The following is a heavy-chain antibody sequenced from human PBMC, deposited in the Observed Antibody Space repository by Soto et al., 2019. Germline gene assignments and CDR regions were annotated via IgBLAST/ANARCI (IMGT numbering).Heavy chain of an antibody. J-gene: IGHJ4*02. D-gene: IGHD4-17*01. CDR3: AQDSGTAVSTSRVFLY. Sequence: EVQLLGSGGGSVQPGGSRRLSCAASGFTFTTYAMSWVRQAPGKGLEWVSSIDGSGDNTYYADSVKGRFTISRDNSKDTLYLQMNSLRAEDTAIYYCAQDSGTAVSTSRVFLYWGQGTLVTVSS. V-gene: IGHV3-23*01. CDR2: IDGSGDNT. CDR1: GFTFTTYA.